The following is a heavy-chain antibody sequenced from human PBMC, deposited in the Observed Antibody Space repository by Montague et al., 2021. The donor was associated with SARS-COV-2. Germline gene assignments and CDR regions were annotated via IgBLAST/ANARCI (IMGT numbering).Heavy chain of an antibody. V-gene: IGHV4-39*07. J-gene: IGHJ6*02. D-gene: IGHD6-13*01. CDR2: IYYSGSN. CDR3: ARVGREQLVRLSGMDV. CDR1: GGSISSSSYY. Sequence: SETLSLTCTVSGGSISSSSYYWGWIRQPKGKGLEWIGSIYYSGSNYSNLYIKSRVTISVDTSKNQLSLKLSSVTAADTAVYYCARVGREQLVRLSGMDVWGQGTTVTVSS.